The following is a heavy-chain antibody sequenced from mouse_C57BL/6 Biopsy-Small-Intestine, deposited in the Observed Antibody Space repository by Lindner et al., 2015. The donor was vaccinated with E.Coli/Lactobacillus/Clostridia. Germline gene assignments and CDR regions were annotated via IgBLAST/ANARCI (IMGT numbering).Heavy chain of an antibody. D-gene: IGHD4-1*01. CDR3: TRGNWVWFAY. CDR2: INPSSGYT. V-gene: IGHV1-7*01. CDR1: GYTFTTYW. Sequence: VQLQESGAELAKPGASVKLPCKTSGYTFTTYWMNWVRQRPGQGLEWIGYINPSSGYTKFNQKFKDKATLTADKSSSTAYMQLSSLTSEDSAVYFCTRGNWVWFAYWGQGTLVTVSA. J-gene: IGHJ3*01.